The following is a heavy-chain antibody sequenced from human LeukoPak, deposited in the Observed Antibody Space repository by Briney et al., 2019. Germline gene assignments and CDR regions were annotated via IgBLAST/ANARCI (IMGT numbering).Heavy chain of an antibody. V-gene: IGHV4-30-4*08. CDR3: AATASNWFDP. CDR1: GGSISSGDFY. J-gene: IGHJ5*02. CDR2: IYYSGNT. Sequence: SQTLSLXCTVSGGSISSGDFYWTWTRQPPGKGLEWIGYIYYSGNTYYNPSLKSRVTISVDTSKNQFSLKLSSVTAADTAVYYCAATASNWFDPWGQGTLVTVSS. D-gene: IGHD5-18*01.